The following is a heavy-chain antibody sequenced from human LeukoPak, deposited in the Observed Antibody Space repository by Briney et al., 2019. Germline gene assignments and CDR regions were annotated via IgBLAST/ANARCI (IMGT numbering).Heavy chain of an antibody. Sequence: SETLSLTCAVYGGSFSGYYWSWIRQPPGKGLEWIGEINHSGSTNYNPSLKSRVTISVDTSKNQFSLKLTSVTTADTAVYYCAREGRYRYGYNEYHSYMDIWGKGTTVTVSS. V-gene: IGHV4-34*01. D-gene: IGHD5-24*01. J-gene: IGHJ6*03. CDR3: AREGRYRYGYNEYHSYMDI. CDR2: INHSGST. CDR1: GGSFSGYY.